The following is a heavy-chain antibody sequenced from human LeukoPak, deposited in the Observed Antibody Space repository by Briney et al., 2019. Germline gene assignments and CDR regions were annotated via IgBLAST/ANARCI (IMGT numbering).Heavy chain of an antibody. V-gene: IGHV4-4*02. CDR1: GGSISSGNW. CDR3: AREVEPAVTPEFWFDP. D-gene: IGHD2-2*01. CDR2: IYHSGST. J-gene: IGHJ5*02. Sequence: SGTLSLTCAVSGGSISSGNWWSWVRQPPVKGLEWIGEIYHSGSTNYNPSLKSRVTISVDKSKNQFSLKLSSVTAADTAVYYCAREVEPAVTPEFWFDPWGQGTLVTVSS.